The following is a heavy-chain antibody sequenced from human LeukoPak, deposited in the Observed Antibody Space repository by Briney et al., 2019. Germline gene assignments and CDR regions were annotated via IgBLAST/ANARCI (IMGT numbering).Heavy chain of an antibody. D-gene: IGHD5-12*01. Sequence: SETLSLTCAVSGGSINTSSFHWGWIRQPPGKGLELIGSIYYSGSTNYNPSLKSRVTMSVDTSKNQFSLKLSSVTAADTAVYYCARRSIVATVFDAFDIWGQGTMVTVSS. CDR2: IYYSGST. CDR1: GGSINTSSFH. V-gene: IGHV4-39*07. J-gene: IGHJ3*02. CDR3: ARRSIVATVFDAFDI.